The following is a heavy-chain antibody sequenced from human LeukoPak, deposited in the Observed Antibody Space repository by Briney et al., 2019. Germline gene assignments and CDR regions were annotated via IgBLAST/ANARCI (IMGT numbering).Heavy chain of an antibody. V-gene: IGHV7-4-1*02. Sequence: EASVKVSCKASGYTFTSYAMNWVRQAPGQGLEWMGWINTNTGNPTYAQGFTGRFVFSLDTSVSTAYLQISSLKAEDTAVYYCARVGVVPAAYDAFDIWGQGTMVTVSS. CDR1: GYTFTSYA. CDR2: INTNTGNP. CDR3: ARVGVVPAAYDAFDI. J-gene: IGHJ3*02. D-gene: IGHD2-2*01.